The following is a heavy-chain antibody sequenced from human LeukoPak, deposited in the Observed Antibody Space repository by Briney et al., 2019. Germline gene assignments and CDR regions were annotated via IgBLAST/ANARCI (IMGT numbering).Heavy chain of an antibody. Sequence: PSETLSLTCAVSGGPITSSNWWSWVRQPPGKGLEWIGEIYYTGNTNYNPSLQSRVTISVDKSNNQFSLKLSSVTAADTAVYYCAKSNAWDWFDPWGQGTLVTVSS. CDR1: GGPITSSNW. CDR3: AKSNAWDWFDP. J-gene: IGHJ5*02. D-gene: IGHD4-11*01. V-gene: IGHV4-4*02. CDR2: IYYTGNT.